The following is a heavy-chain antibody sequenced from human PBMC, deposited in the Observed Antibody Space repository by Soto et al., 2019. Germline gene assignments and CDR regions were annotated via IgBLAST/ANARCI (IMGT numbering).Heavy chain of an antibody. CDR3: ARVSTIFGVAPGFIYYYMDV. J-gene: IGHJ6*03. Sequence: LSLTCTVSGGSISSGGYYWSWIRQHPGKGLEWIGYIYYSGSTYYNPSLKSRVTISVDTSKNQFSLELSSVTAADTAVYYCARVSTIFGVAPGFIYYYMDVWGKGTTVT. D-gene: IGHD3-3*01. CDR1: GGSISSGGYY. V-gene: IGHV4-31*03. CDR2: IYYSGST.